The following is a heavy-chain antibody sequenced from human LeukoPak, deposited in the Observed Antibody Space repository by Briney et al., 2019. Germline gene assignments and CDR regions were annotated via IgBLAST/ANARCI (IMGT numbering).Heavy chain of an antibody. D-gene: IGHD3-9*01. Sequence: PGGSLRLSCAASGFTFSSYAMHWVRQAPGKGLEWVAVISYDGSNKYYADSVKGRFTISRDNSKNTLYLQMNSLRAEDTAVYYCARDNVLRYFDWGQGTLVTVSS. CDR2: ISYDGSNK. CDR3: ARDNVLRYFD. J-gene: IGHJ4*02. CDR1: GFTFSSYA. V-gene: IGHV3-30-3*01.